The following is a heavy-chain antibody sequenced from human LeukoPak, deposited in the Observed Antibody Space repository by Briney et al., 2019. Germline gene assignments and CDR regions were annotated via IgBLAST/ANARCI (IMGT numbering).Heavy chain of an antibody. V-gene: IGHV4-34*01. Sequence: PSETLSLTCAVYGGSFSGYYWSWIRQPPGKGLEWIGEINHSGSTNYNPSLKSRVTISVDTSKNQFSLKLSSVTAADTAVYYCARAIQLCFYWFDPWGQGTLVSVSS. J-gene: IGHJ5*02. CDR2: INHSGST. CDR3: ARAIQLCFYWFDP. D-gene: IGHD5-18*01. CDR1: GGSFSGYY.